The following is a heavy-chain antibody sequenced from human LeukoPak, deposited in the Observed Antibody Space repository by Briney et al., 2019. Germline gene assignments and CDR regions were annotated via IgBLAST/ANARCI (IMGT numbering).Heavy chain of an antibody. Sequence: GGSLRLSCAASGFTFSSYGMHWVRQAPGKGLEWVAVISYDGSNKYYADSVKGRFTISRDNYKNTLYLQMNSLRAGDTAVYYGANGDYWGQGTLATVSS. J-gene: IGHJ4*02. CDR3: ANGDY. V-gene: IGHV3-30*18. CDR1: GFTFSSYG. CDR2: ISYDGSNK.